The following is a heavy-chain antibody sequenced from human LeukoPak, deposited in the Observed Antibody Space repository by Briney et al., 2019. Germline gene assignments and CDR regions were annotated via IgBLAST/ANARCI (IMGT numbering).Heavy chain of an antibody. CDR1: GGSISSGDYY. CDR3: ARDSCSSTSCYTHYYYGMDV. V-gene: IGHV4-30-4*01. CDR2: IYYSGST. D-gene: IGHD2-2*02. Sequence: PSETLSLTCTVSGGSISSGDYYWSWIRQPPGKGLEWIGYIYYSGSTYYNPSLKSRVTISVDTSKNQFSLKLSSVTAADTAVYYCARDSCSSTSCYTHYYYGMDVWGQGTTVTVSS. J-gene: IGHJ6*02.